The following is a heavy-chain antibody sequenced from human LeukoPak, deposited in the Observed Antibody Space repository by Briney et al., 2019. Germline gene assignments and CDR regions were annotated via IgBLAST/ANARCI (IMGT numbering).Heavy chain of an antibody. D-gene: IGHD3-10*01. V-gene: IGHV3-33*01. CDR1: GFSFSSHG. CDR3: ARRGAGTYDFDY. J-gene: IGHJ4*02. Sequence: TSLRLSCAASGFSFSSHGMHWVRQAPGKGLEWVAVIWTDGSQKYYGDSVKGRFAVSRDNSRGTLYLQMDSLRVEDSAVYFCARRGAGTYDFDYWGQGSLVTVSS. CDR2: IWTDGSQK.